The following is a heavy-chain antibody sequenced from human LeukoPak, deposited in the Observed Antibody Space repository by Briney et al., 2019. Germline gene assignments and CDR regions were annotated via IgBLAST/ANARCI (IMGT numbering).Heavy chain of an antibody. V-gene: IGHV3-23*01. CDR1: GFTFSTYA. Sequence: PGGSLRLSCATSGFTFSTYAMSWVRQAPGKGLEWVSLISGSGSGTHYADSVKGRFTIPRDNSKNMLYLHMNTLRADDTAVYYCARSGTEDGYNIYFDHWGQGTLVTVSS. J-gene: IGHJ4*02. CDR2: ISGSGSGT. CDR3: ARSGTEDGYNIYFDH. D-gene: IGHD5-24*01.